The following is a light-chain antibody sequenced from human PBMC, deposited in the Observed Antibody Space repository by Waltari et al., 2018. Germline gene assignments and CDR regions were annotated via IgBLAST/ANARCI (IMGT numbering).Light chain of an antibody. Sequence: QLVLTQSPSASASLGASVKLTCPLSSGHSTNVVAWLQQQPEKGPRFLMKVNSDGSHTKGDAIPDRFSGSSSGAERYLTISSLQSEDETDYYCQTGGHGTWVFGGGTKLTVL. V-gene: IGLV4-69*01. CDR2: VNSDGSH. CDR3: QTGGHGTWV. J-gene: IGLJ3*02. CDR1: SGHSTNV.